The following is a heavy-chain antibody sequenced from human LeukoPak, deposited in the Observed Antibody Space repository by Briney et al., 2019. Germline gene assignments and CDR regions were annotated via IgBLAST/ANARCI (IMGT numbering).Heavy chain of an antibody. J-gene: IGHJ3*02. CDR2: IYYSGST. D-gene: IGHD3-10*02. CDR1: GGSISPYY. V-gene: IGHV4-59*08. Sequence: PSETLSLTCTVSGGSISPYYWSWIRQPPGKGLEWIGYIYYSGSTNYNPSLKSRVTISVDTSKNQFSLKLSSVTAADTAVCYCARAVLLCSGDEKDAFDIWGKGTMVAV. CDR3: ARAVLLCSGDEKDAFDI.